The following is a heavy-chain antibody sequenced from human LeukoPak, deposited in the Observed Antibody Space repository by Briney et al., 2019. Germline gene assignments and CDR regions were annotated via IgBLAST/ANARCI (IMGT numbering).Heavy chain of an antibody. Sequence: SQTLSLTCAISGDSVSSNSVTWNWIRQSPSRGLEWLGRTYYRSTWYNDYAVSVKSRITINPDTTKNQFSLQLNSVTPEDTAVYYCARGPVESGDAFDIWGQGTMVTVSS. CDR1: GDSVSSNSVT. D-gene: IGHD3-3*01. J-gene: IGHJ3*02. CDR3: ARGPVESGDAFDI. CDR2: TYYRSTWYN. V-gene: IGHV6-1*01.